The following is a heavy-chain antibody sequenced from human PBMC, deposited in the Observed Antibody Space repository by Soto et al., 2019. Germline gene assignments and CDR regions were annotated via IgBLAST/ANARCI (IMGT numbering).Heavy chain of an antibody. CDR3: ARDTPRGYSYGSFDY. J-gene: IGHJ4*02. CDR1: GGSISSGGYY. Sequence: SETLSLTCTVSGGSISSGGYYWSWIRQHLGKGLEWIGYIYYSGSTYYNPSLKSRVTISVDTSKNQFSLKLSSVTAADTAVYYCARDTPRGYSYGSFDYWGQGTLVTVSS. V-gene: IGHV4-31*03. CDR2: IYYSGST. D-gene: IGHD5-18*01.